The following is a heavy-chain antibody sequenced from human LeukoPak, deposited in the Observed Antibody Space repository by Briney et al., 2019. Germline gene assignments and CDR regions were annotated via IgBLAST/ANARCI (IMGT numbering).Heavy chain of an antibody. D-gene: IGHD6-13*01. V-gene: IGHV1-46*01. Sequence: ASVKVSCKASGYTFTSYYMHWVRQAPGQGLEWMGIINPSGGSTSYAQKFQGRVTMTRDTSISTAYMELSSLRSEDTAVYYCARERRLAAAGNDDYYYYYMDVWGKGTTVTISS. J-gene: IGHJ6*03. CDR2: INPSGGST. CDR1: GYTFTSYY. CDR3: ARERRLAAAGNDDYYYYYMDV.